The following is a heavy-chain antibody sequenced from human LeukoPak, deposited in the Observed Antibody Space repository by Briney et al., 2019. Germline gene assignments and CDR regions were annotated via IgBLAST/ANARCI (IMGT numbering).Heavy chain of an antibody. J-gene: IGHJ5*02. CDR2: INPNSGGT. V-gene: IGHV1-2*02. CDR3: ARESDYYDSKGFDP. CDR1: GYTFTGYY. D-gene: IGHD3-22*01. Sequence: ASVKVSCKASGYTFTGYYMHWVRQAPGQGLEWMGWINPNSGGTNYAQKFQGRVTMTRDTSISTAYMELSRLRSDDTAVYYCARESDYYDSKGFDPWGQGTLVTVSS.